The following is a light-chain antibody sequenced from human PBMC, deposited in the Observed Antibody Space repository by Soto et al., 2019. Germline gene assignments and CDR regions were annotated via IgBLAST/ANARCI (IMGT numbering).Light chain of an antibody. V-gene: IGLV2-14*01. J-gene: IGLJ1*01. CDR1: SSDIGAYDY. Sequence: QSALTQPASLSGSPGQSITISCTGTSSDIGAYDYVSWFQQHPGKAPKLMISEVNNRPSGVSTRFSGSKSGYTASLTISGLQADDEADYYCSSYATISTYLFGTGTKLTVL. CDR2: EVN. CDR3: SSYATISTYL.